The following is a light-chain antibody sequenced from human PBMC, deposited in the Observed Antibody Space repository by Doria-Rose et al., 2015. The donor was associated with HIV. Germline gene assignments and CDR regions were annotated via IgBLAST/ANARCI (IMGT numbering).Light chain of an antibody. CDR1: QSISNW. J-gene: IGKJ1*01. Sequence: DIQLAQSPSTLSASVGDRVTITCRASQSISNWLAWYQQKPGQAPKHLIYKASTLQSGVPSRFRGSGSGTEFTLTINSLQPDDFATYYCQHFDKYFSWTFGHGTKVDIK. CDR3: QHFDKYFSWT. V-gene: IGKV1-5*03. CDR2: KAS.